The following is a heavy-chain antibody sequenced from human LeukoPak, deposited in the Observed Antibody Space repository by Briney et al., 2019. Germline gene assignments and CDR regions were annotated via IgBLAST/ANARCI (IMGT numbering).Heavy chain of an antibody. CDR2: ISAYNGNT. CDR3: AKDKRPYWSGTGFVGYNWFDP. V-gene: IGHV1-18*04. D-gene: IGHD2-2*01. J-gene: IGHJ5*02. Sequence: GASVKVSCKASGYTFTSYGISWVRQAPGQGLEWMGWISAYNGNTNYAQKLQGRVTMTTDTSTSTAYMELRSLRSDDTAVYYCAKDKRPYWSGTGFVGYNWFDPWGQGTLVTVSS. CDR1: GYTFTSYG.